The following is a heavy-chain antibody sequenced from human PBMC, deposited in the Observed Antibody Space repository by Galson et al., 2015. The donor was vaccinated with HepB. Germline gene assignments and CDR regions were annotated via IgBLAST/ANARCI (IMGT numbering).Heavy chain of an antibody. Sequence: SLRLSCAASGFTFSSYGMHWVRQAPGKGLEWVAFIRYDGSNKYYADSVKGRFTISRDNSKNTLYLQMNSLRAEDTAVYYCANGFQDSSGWYLSPGYWGQGTLVTVSS. CDR3: ANGFQDSSGWYLSPGY. V-gene: IGHV3-30*02. CDR1: GFTFSSYG. J-gene: IGHJ4*02. CDR2: IRYDGSNK. D-gene: IGHD6-19*01.